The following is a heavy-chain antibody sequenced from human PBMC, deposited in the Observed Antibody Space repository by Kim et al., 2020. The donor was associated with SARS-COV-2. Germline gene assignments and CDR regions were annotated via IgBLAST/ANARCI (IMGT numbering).Heavy chain of an antibody. V-gene: IGHV3-53*01. Sequence: DSGKGRFTIARDNAKNTQYLEMNSLGAEDTAVYYCAGAMVRGVIITGGMDVWGQGTTVTVSS. J-gene: IGHJ6*02. CDR3: AGAMVRGVIITGGMDV. D-gene: IGHD3-10*01.